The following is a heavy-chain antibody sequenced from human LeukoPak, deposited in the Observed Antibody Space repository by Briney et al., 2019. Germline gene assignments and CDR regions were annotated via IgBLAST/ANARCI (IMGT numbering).Heavy chain of an antibody. CDR3: ARELLWFGENKDAFDI. D-gene: IGHD3-10*01. CDR2: INPNSGGT. CDR1: GYTFTGYY. Sequence: ASVKVSCKASGYTFTGYYMHWVRQAPGQGLEWMGWINPNSGGTNYAQKFQGRVTMTRDTSISTAYMELSRLRSDDTAVYYCARELLWFGENKDAFDIWGQGTMVTVSS. J-gene: IGHJ3*02. V-gene: IGHV1-2*02.